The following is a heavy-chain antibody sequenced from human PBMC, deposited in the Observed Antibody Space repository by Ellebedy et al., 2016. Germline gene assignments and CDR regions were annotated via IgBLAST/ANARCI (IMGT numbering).Heavy chain of an antibody. V-gene: IGHV4-39*07. CDR3: VAIYNSNSYRDY. Sequence: SETLSLXXSVSGGSISSSSYYWGWIRQPPGKGLEWIGSIYYSGSTYYNASLKSRVIISEDTSKNQFSLNLKSVTAADTAVYYCVAIYNSNSYRDYWGQGTLVTVSS. CDR2: IYYSGST. CDR1: GGSISSSSYY. J-gene: IGHJ4*02. D-gene: IGHD5-24*01.